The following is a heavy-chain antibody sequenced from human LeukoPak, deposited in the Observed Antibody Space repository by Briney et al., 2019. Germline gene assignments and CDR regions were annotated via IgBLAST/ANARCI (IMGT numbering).Heavy chain of an antibody. CDR3: ARHASGWYYFDY. V-gene: IGHV4-39*01. J-gene: IGHJ4*02. CDR1: GGSISSSSYY. CDR2: IYYSGST. Sequence: PSETLSLTCTVSGGSISSSSYYWGWIRQPPGKGLEWIGSIYYSGSTYYNPSLKSRVTISVDTSKNQSSLKLSSVTAADTAVYYCARHASGWYYFDYWGQGTLVTVSS. D-gene: IGHD6-19*01.